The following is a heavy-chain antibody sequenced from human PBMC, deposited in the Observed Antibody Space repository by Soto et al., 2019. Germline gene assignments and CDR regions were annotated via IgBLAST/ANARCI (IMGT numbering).Heavy chain of an antibody. Sequence: GSLRLSCAASGFTFSSHGMHWVRQALGKGLEWIGSIYYSGSTYYNPSLKSRVTISVDTSKNQFSLKLSSVTAADTAVYYCARVVLKQWRARGAWFDPWGQGTLVTVSS. J-gene: IGHJ5*02. D-gene: IGHD6-19*01. CDR1: GFTFSSHGMH. CDR3: ARVVLKQWRARGAWFDP. CDR2: IYYSGST. V-gene: IGHV4-39*01.